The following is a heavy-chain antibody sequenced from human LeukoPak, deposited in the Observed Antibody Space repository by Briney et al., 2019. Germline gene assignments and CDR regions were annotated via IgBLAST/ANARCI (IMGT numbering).Heavy chain of an antibody. Sequence: ASVKVSCKASGYTFIGYYMHWVRQAPGQGLEWMGWINPNSGGTNYAQKFQGRVTMTRDTSISTAYMELSRLRSDDTAVYYCARVGDYYDSSGYLGAFDYWGQGTLVTVSS. D-gene: IGHD3-22*01. CDR1: GYTFIGYY. V-gene: IGHV1-2*02. CDR3: ARVGDYYDSSGYLGAFDY. J-gene: IGHJ4*02. CDR2: INPNSGGT.